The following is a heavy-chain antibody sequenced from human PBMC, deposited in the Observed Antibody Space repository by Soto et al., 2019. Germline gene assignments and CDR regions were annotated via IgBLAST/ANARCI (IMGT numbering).Heavy chain of an antibody. J-gene: IGHJ3*01. D-gene: IGHD1-26*01. Sequence: VQLVESGGGLEQPGRSLRLSCAGSGFTFDDYALHWVRQVPRKGLEWVSGISWNGKEIGYADSVKGRFIVSRDNAKNSLYLQLNSLRVEDTALYFCVKDYSWEPRILDFWGQGTRVTVSS. V-gene: IGHV3-9*01. CDR1: GFTFDDYA. CDR3: VKDYSWEPRILDF. CDR2: ISWNGKEI.